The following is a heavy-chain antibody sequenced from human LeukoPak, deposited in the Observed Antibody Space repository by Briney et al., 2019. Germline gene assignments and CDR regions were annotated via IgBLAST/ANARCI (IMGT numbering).Heavy chain of an antibody. Sequence: GGSLRLSCAASGFTFSSYAMSWVRQAPGKGLEWVSAISGSGGSTYYADSVKGRSTISRDNSKNTLYLQMNSLRAEDTAVYYCAKDNVDSSRLEGYYWGQGTLVTVSS. V-gene: IGHV3-23*01. CDR3: AKDNVDSSRLEGYY. D-gene: IGHD3-22*01. CDR1: GFTFSSYA. CDR2: ISGSGGST. J-gene: IGHJ4*02.